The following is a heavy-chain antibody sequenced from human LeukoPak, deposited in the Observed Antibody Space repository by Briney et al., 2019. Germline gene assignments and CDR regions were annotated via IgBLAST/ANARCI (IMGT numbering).Heavy chain of an antibody. CDR1: GFTFSSYA. J-gene: IGHJ4*02. D-gene: IGHD6-13*01. CDR2: ITGSGGTT. Sequence: GGSLRLSCAASGFTFSSYAMSWVRQAPGKGLEWVSAITGSGGTTYYADSVKGRFTISRDNSKNTLYLQMNSLRAEDTAVYYCARGFSSSWGVFDYWGQGTLVTVSS. V-gene: IGHV3-23*01. CDR3: ARGFSSSWGVFDY.